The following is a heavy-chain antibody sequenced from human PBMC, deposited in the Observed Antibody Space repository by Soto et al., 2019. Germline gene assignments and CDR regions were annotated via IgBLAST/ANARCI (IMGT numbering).Heavy chain of an antibody. D-gene: IGHD1-26*01. J-gene: IGHJ4*02. CDR1: GGSISSGGYY. CDR2: IYYSGST. Sequence: SETLSLTCTVSGGSISSGGYYWSWIRQHPGKGLEWIGYIYYSGSTYYNPSLKSRVTISVDTSKNQFSLKLSSVTAADTAVYYCASSGSNTLDYWGQGTLVTVSS. V-gene: IGHV4-31*03. CDR3: ASSGSNTLDY.